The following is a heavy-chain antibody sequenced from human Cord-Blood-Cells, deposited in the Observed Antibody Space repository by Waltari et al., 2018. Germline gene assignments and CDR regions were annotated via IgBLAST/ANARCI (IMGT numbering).Heavy chain of an antibody. J-gene: IGHJ3*02. CDR1: GYTLTELS. Sequence: QVQLVQSGAEVKKPGASVKVSCKVSGYTLTELSMHWVRQAPGKGLEWMGGFDPEGGETSYAQKVQCRVTRTEDTTTGTAYMELSSLRSEDTAVYYCATASPKYSGYDYPDAFDIWGQGTMVTVSS. D-gene: IGHD5-12*01. V-gene: IGHV1-24*01. CDR2: FDPEGGET. CDR3: ATASPKYSGYDYPDAFDI.